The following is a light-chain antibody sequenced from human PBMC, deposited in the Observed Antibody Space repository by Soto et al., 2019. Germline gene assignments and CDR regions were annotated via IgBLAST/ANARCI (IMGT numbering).Light chain of an antibody. J-gene: IGKJ1*01. CDR1: QSVSSF. Sequence: EIVLTQSPGTLSLSPGERATLSCRASQSVSSFLAWYQQKPGQAPRLLIYGVSSRATGIPDRFSGSGSGTDFTLTVSRLEPEDFAVYYCQQYGTSPRTFGQGTKVDIK. V-gene: IGKV3-20*01. CDR2: GVS. CDR3: QQYGTSPRT.